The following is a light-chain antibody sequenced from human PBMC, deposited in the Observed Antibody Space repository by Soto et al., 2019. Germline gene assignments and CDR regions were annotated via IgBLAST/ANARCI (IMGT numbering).Light chain of an antibody. CDR3: HQYGGSTLIT. CDR1: ERLRSVS. J-gene: IGKJ5*01. Sequence: LSSSVGDRVTNTCRASERLRSVSLAWYEQRPGQPPSLLIYGASNRATGIPDRLSGSGCGTDFNFIINSREPEDVAIYYYHQYGGSTLITFGQGTRLEIK. V-gene: IGKV3-20*01. CDR2: GAS.